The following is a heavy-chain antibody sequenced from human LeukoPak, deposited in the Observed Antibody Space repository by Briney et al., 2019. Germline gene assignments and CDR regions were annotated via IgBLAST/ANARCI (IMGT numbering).Heavy chain of an antibody. V-gene: IGHV3-23*01. CDR2: ISGSGGST. D-gene: IGHD4-17*01. Sequence: GGSLRLSCTASGFTFSSYAMSWVRQGPGKGLEWVSAISGSGGSTYYADSVKGRFTISRDNSKNTLYLQMNSLRAEDTAVYYCARAVSYGDYYFDYWGQGTLVTVSS. CDR3: ARAVSYGDYYFDY. CDR1: GFTFSSYA. J-gene: IGHJ4*02.